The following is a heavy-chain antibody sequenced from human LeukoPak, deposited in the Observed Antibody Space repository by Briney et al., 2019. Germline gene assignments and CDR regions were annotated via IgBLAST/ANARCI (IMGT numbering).Heavy chain of an antibody. Sequence: SETLSLTCTVSGGSISSSSHSWGWIRQPPGKGLEWTGTIYYTGRTYYNPSLESRLTISVDTSKNQLSLKLTSVTAADTAIYYCAQSLGSGNWIGNWFDPWGQGTLVTVSS. V-gene: IGHV4-39*01. J-gene: IGHJ5*02. CDR3: AQSLGSGNWIGNWFDP. D-gene: IGHD1-1*01. CDR1: GGSISSSSHS. CDR2: IYYTGRT.